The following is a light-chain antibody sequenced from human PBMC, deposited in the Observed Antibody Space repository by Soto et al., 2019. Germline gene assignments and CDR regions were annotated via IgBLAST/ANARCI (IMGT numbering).Light chain of an antibody. CDR1: QSISSW. V-gene: IGKV1-5*03. J-gene: IGKJ5*01. CDR3: QHYNSYSEA. Sequence: DIHMTLSPSTLSASVGDRVTITCRASQSISSWLAWYQQKPGKAPKLLIYKASTLKSGVPSRFSGSGSGTEFTLTMSSLQPDDFATYYCQHYNSYSEAFGQGTRLEIK. CDR2: KAS.